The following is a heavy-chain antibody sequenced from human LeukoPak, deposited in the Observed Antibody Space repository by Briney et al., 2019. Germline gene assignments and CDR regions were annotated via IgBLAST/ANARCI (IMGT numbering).Heavy chain of an antibody. Sequence: ASVKVSCKVSGYTLTELSMHWVRQAPGKGLEWMGGFDPEDGETIYAQKFQGRVTMTEDTSTDTAYMELSSLRSEDTAVYYCARHLKGYCSGGSCYEYAFDIWGQGTMVTVSS. CDR1: GYTLTELS. V-gene: IGHV1-24*01. CDR3: ARHLKGYCSGGSCYEYAFDI. CDR2: FDPEDGET. J-gene: IGHJ3*02. D-gene: IGHD2-15*01.